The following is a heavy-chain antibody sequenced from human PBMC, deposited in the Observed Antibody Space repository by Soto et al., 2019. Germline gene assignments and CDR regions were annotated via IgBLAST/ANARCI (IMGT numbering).Heavy chain of an antibody. Sequence: ASVKVSCKASGYTFTGYYMHWVRQAPGQGLEWMGWINPNSGGTNYAQKFQGWVTMTRDTSISTAYMELSRLRSDDTAVYYCARRYGSGSYFDGMDVWGQGTTVTSP. V-gene: IGHV1-2*04. CDR2: INPNSGGT. D-gene: IGHD3-10*01. J-gene: IGHJ6*02. CDR1: GYTFTGYY. CDR3: ARRYGSGSYFDGMDV.